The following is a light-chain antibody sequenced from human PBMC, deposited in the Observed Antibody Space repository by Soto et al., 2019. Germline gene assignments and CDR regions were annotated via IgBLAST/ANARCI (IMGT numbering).Light chain of an antibody. V-gene: IGLV2-23*02. CDR3: CSYAGSSTVV. J-gene: IGLJ2*01. CDR2: DVS. Sequence: QSALTQPASVSGSPGQSITISCTGTSSDVGGQNAVSWYQQHPGKAPKFMIYDVSKRPSGVSSRFSGSQSGNTASLTISGLQAEGEADSYCCSYAGSSTVVFGGGTKLTVL. CDR1: SSDVGGQNA.